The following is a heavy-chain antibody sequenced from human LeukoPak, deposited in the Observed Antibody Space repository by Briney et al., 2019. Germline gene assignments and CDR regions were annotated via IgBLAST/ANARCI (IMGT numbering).Heavy chain of an antibody. CDR3: ARRLTQYDCFDP. CDR2: TYYRSTWYN. V-gene: IGHV6-1*01. Sequence: SQTLSLTCAISGDSVSDNSFTWNWIRQSPSRGLEWLGRTYYRSTWYNDYAVSVRGRITVNPDTSKNQFSLHLNSVTPEDTAVYYCARRLTQYDCFDPWGQGILVTVSS. CDR1: GDSVSDNSFT. D-gene: IGHD2-2*01. J-gene: IGHJ5*02.